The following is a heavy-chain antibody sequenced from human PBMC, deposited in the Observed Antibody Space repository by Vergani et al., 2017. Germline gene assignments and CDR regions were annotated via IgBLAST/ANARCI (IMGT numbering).Heavy chain of an antibody. V-gene: IGHV5-51*01. J-gene: IGHJ4*02. CDR1: GYSFTSYW. Sequence: EVQLVQSGAEVKKPGESLKISCKGSGYSFTSYWIGWVRQMPGKGLEWMGSIYPGDADTRYSPSFQGQVTISADKSISTAYLQWSSLKASDTAMYYCXRLPTYYYDSSGYYPFDYWGQGTLVTVSS. CDR2: IYPGDADT. D-gene: IGHD3-22*01. CDR3: XRLPTYYYDSSGYYPFDY.